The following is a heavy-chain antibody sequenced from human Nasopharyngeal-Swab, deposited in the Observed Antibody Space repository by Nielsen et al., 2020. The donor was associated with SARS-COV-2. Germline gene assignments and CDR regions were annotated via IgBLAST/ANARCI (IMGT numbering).Heavy chain of an antibody. CDR1: GYPFIDYY. V-gene: IGHV1-2*06. Sequence: ASVKVSCKPSGYPFIDYYIHWVRQAPGQGLEWVGRIHPRTGHPNYAQTFQGRLTLTRDTSIGTAYMELTSLISGDTAVFFCARGGYEIGHNFFDVWGPGTLVTVSS. J-gene: IGHJ4*02. D-gene: IGHD3-9*01. CDR2: IHPRTGHP. CDR3: ARGGYEIGHNFFDV.